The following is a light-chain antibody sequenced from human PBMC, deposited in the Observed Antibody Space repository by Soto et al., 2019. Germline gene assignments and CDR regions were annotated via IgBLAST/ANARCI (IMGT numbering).Light chain of an antibody. CDR1: QDISSS. J-gene: IGKJ4*01. V-gene: IGKV1-39*01. CDR2: DAS. Sequence: EIQMTRSPYSLSASVGDRVTITCQASQDISSSLNWYQQKPGQAPELLIYDASNLETGVPSRFSGSGSGTDFTLTISSLQPEDFATYYCQQSYSTPPLTFGGGSKVDIK. CDR3: QQSYSTPPLT.